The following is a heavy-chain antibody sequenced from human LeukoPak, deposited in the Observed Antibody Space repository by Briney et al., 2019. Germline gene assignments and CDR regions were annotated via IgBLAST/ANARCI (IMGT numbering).Heavy chain of an antibody. Sequence: SETLSLTCTVPGYSISSGYYWGWIRQPPGKGLEWIGSIYHSGSTYYNPSLKSRLTISVDTSKNQFSLNLSSVTAADTAVYYCARASVLLSADYWGQGTLVTVSS. V-gene: IGHV4-38-2*02. D-gene: IGHD3-16*01. J-gene: IGHJ4*02. CDR3: ARASVLLSADY. CDR1: GYSISSGYY. CDR2: IYHSGST.